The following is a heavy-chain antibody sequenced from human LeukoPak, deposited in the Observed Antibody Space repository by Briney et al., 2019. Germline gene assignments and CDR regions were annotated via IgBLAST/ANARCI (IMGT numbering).Heavy chain of an antibody. CDR2: IYNSGST. CDR3: ARGEMATSGPIDY. V-gene: IGHV4-31*03. D-gene: IGHD5-24*01. Sequence: PSQTLSLTCTVSGGSISSGGYYWSWIRQRPGKGLEWIGYIYNSGSTYYNPTLKSRVTISIDTSRNQFSLKLSSVTAADTAVYYCARGEMATSGPIDYWGQGTLVTVSS. CDR1: GGSISSGGYY. J-gene: IGHJ4*02.